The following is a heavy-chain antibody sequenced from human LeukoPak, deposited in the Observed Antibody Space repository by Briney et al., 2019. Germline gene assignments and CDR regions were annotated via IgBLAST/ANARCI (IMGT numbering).Heavy chain of an antibody. CDR1: GYTFTGYY. Sequence: ASVKVSCKASGYTFTGYYMHWVRQAPGQGLEWMGWINPNSGGTNYAQKFQGRVTMTRDTSISTAYMELSRLRSEDTAVYYCARGLNYDFWSGYLWFDPWGQGTLVTVSS. J-gene: IGHJ5*02. CDR3: ARGLNYDFWSGYLWFDP. V-gene: IGHV1-2*02. CDR2: INPNSGGT. D-gene: IGHD3-3*01.